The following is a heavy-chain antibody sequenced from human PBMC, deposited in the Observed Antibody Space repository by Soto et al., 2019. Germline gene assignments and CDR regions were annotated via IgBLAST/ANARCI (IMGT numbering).Heavy chain of an antibody. V-gene: IGHV2-26*01. D-gene: IGHD5-18*01. CDR3: ARMLGYGYDY. CDR2: ISSSDAK. Sequence: QVTLKESGPVLVKPTETLTLTCTVSGFSLSNPRMSVGWIRQPPGKALEWLAHISSSDAKSYNTSLRNRLTISKAASKSQVALTLTNMDPVDTATYYCARMLGYGYDYWGQGTLVTVSS. J-gene: IGHJ4*02. CDR1: GFSLSNPRMS.